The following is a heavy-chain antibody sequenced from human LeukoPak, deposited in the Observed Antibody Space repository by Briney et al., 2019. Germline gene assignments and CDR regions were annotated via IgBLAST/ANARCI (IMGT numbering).Heavy chain of an antibody. Sequence: PSETLSLPCTVSGGSFSSYYWSWLRQPAGKGREGIGRICTRGCTIYNTPLKSRVTISVATSKTQFSLKLSSVSAADTAVYDCARASGLYYYDSSGYRRHAFDIWGPGTMVTVSS. J-gene: IGHJ3*02. CDR1: GGSFSSYY. CDR3: ARASGLYYYDSSGYRRHAFDI. CDR2: ICTRGCT. V-gene: IGHV4-4*07. D-gene: IGHD3-22*01.